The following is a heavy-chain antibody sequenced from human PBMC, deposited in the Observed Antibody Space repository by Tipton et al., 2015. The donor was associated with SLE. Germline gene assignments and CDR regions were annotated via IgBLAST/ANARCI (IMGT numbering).Heavy chain of an antibody. Sequence: SGFSFSSYAMNWVRQAPGKGLEWVSGIFGGGDTYYADSVKGRFTISRDSSKNTLYLQMNSLRAEDTAVYYCARDLYGLLFGGSFDYWGQGTLVTVSS. CDR1: GFSFSSYA. V-gene: IGHV3-23*03. J-gene: IGHJ4*02. D-gene: IGHD3-16*01. CDR2: IFGGGDT. CDR3: ARDLYGLLFGGSFDY.